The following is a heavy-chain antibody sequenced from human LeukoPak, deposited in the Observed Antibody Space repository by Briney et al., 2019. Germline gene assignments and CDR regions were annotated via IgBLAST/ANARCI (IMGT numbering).Heavy chain of an antibody. D-gene: IGHD6-13*01. Sequence: PSETLSLTCTVSGGSISSGGYYWSWIRQHPGKGLEWIGYIYYSGSTYYNPSLKSRVSISVDTSKNQFSLKLSSVTAADTAVYYCARSSSWSNFDYWGQGTLVTVSS. CDR3: ARSSSWSNFDY. CDR2: IYYSGST. CDR1: GGSISSGGYY. V-gene: IGHV4-31*03. J-gene: IGHJ4*02.